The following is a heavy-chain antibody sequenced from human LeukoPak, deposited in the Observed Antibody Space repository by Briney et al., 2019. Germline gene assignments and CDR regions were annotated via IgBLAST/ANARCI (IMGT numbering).Heavy chain of an antibody. V-gene: IGHV3-74*01. CDR1: AXTFSSYW. CDR2: INSDGTTT. D-gene: IGHD6-13*01. CDR3: ARGYYSGSRIDY. J-gene: IGHJ4*02. Sequence: PGGSLRLSWAASAXTFSSYWVHWVRQGPGKGLVWVARINSDGTTTNYADSVKGRFTISRDNARNTLYLQMNSLTADDTAVYYCARGYYSGSRIDYWGQGTLVTVSS.